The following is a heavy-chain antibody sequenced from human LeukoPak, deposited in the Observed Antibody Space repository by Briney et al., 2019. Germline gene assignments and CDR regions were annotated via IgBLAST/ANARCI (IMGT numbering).Heavy chain of an antibody. Sequence: PGGSLRLSCTASGFTFGDYAMSWVRQAPGKGLEWVGFIRSKAYSATVEYATSVKGRFSISRDDSKSIAYLQMNGLKTEDTAVYYCARRAVASQAFDIWGQGTMVTVSS. CDR1: GFTFGDYA. CDR3: ARRAVASQAFDI. J-gene: IGHJ3*02. V-gene: IGHV3-49*04. D-gene: IGHD6-19*01. CDR2: IRSKAYSATV.